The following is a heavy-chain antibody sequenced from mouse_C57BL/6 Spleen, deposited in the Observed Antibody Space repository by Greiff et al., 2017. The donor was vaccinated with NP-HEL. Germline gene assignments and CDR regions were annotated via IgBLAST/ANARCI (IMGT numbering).Heavy chain of an antibody. J-gene: IGHJ2*01. Sequence: VKLVESGPGLVAPSQSLSITCTVSGFSLTSYAISWVRQPPGKGLEWLGVIWTGGGTNYNSALKSRLSISKDNSKSQVFLKMNSLQTDDTARYYCARNLWGSSSPAPFDYWGQGTTLTVSS. CDR2: IWTGGGT. V-gene: IGHV2-9-1*01. CDR3: ARNLWGSSSPAPFDY. D-gene: IGHD1-1*01. CDR1: GFSLTSYA.